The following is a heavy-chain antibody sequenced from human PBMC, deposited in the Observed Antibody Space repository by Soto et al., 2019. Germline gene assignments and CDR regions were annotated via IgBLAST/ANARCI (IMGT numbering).Heavy chain of an antibody. CDR1: GYTFTGYY. CDR3: ARVQYSSGRLGRYYFDY. Sequence: ASVKVSCKASGYTFTGYYMHWVRQAPGQGLEWMGWINPNSGGTNYAQKFQGWVTMTRDTSISTAYMELSRLRSDDTAVYYCARVQYSSGRLGRYYFDYWGQGTLVTVSS. CDR2: INPNSGGT. V-gene: IGHV1-2*04. J-gene: IGHJ4*02. D-gene: IGHD6-19*01.